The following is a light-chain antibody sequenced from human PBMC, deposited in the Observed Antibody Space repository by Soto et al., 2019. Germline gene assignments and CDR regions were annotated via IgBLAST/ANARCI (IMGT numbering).Light chain of an antibody. Sequence: EIVLTQSPGTLSLSPGERATLSCRASQSVSASYLAWYQQKPGQAPRLLIYGASYRATGIPDRFSGSGSGTDFTLTIRRLEPEDFAVYYCQQYGSSPMYTFGQGTKLEIK. CDR3: QQYGSSPMYT. J-gene: IGKJ2*01. CDR1: QSVSASY. CDR2: GAS. V-gene: IGKV3-20*01.